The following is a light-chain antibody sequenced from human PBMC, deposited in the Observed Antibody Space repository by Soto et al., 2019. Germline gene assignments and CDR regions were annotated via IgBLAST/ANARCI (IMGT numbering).Light chain of an antibody. CDR1: SSDFGGYKY. Sequence: QSVLTQPASVSGSPGQSITISCTGTSSDFGGYKYVSWYQQHPGKAPKLMIYEVSNRPSGVSNRFSGSKSGNTASLTISGLQAEDEADYYCSSYTSSRTVVLGGGTKLTVL. J-gene: IGLJ3*02. V-gene: IGLV2-14*03. CDR3: SSYTSSRTVV. CDR2: EVS.